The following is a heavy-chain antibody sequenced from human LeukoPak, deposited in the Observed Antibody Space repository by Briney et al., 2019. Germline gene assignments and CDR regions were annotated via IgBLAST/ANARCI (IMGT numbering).Heavy chain of an antibody. CDR2: INPSGASA. CDR1: GYTFITYY. Sequence: ASVKVSCKASGYTFITYYIHWVRQAPGQGLEWMGIINPSGASASYAQKFRGRVTMTRDTSTSTVYMELSSLRSEDTAVYYCARSQFARSYFDYWGQGTLVTVSS. V-gene: IGHV1-46*01. D-gene: IGHD5-24*01. CDR3: ARSQFARSYFDY. J-gene: IGHJ4*02.